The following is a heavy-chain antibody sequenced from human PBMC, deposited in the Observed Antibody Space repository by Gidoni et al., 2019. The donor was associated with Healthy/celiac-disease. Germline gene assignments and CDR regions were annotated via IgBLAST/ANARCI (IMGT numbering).Heavy chain of an antibody. D-gene: IGHD5-18*01. V-gene: IGHV1-2*02. Sequence: QVQLVQSGAEVKKPGASVKVSCKASGYTFTGYYMHWVRQAPGQGLEWMGWINPNSGGTNYAQKFQGRVTMTRDTSISTAYMELSRLRSDDTAVYYCARDIGGTSMGVDTAMGSYMDVWGKGTTVTVSS. CDR3: ARDIGGTSMGVDTAMGSYMDV. J-gene: IGHJ6*03. CDR2: INPNSGGT. CDR1: GYTFTGYY.